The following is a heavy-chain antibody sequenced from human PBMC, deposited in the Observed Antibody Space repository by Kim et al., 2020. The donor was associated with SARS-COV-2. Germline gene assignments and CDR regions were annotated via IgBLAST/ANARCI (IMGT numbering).Heavy chain of an antibody. CDR2: IYYSGST. Sequence: SETLSLTCTVSGGSISNYYWSWIRQPPGKGLEWIGYIYYSGSTNYNPSLRSRVTISVDTSKNQFSLKLSSVTAADTAVYHCARGGARSVAFDIWGQGTMVTVSS. CDR1: GGSISNYY. D-gene: IGHD3-16*01. CDR3: ARGGARSVAFDI. J-gene: IGHJ3*02. V-gene: IGHV4-59*01.